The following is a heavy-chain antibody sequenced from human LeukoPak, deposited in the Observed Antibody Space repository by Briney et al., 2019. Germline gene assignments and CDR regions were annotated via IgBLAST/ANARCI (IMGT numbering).Heavy chain of an antibody. CDR1: GYTFTSYY. V-gene: IGHV1-46*01. CDR2: INPSGGST. Sequence: ASVEVSCKASGYTFTSYYMHWVRQAPGQGLEWMGIINPSGGSTSYAQKFQGRVTMTRDTSTSTVYMELSSLRSEDAAVYYCARTTMVRGAFDYWGQGTLVTVSS. J-gene: IGHJ4*02. D-gene: IGHD3-10*01. CDR3: ARTTMVRGAFDY.